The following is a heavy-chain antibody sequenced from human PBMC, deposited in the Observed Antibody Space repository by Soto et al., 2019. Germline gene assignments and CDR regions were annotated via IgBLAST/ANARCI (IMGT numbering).Heavy chain of an antibody. CDR1: GFTFSSYS. J-gene: IGHJ6*03. Sequence: EVQLVESGGGLVKPGGSLRLSCAASGFTFSSYSMNWVRQAPGKGLEWVSSISSSSSYIYYADSVKGRFTISRDNAKNSLYLQMNSLRAEDAAVYYCARVGGYYYYYMDVWGKGTTVTVSS. D-gene: IGHD2-15*01. CDR2: ISSSSSYI. CDR3: ARVGGYYYYYMDV. V-gene: IGHV3-21*01.